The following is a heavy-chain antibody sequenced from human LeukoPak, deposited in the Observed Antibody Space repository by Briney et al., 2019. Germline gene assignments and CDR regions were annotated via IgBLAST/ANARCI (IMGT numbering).Heavy chain of an antibody. V-gene: IGHV1-2*02. CDR3: ARNSLVGGTYHYGMDV. CDR1: GYTGYY. J-gene: IGHJ6*02. Sequence: ASVKVSCKASGYTGYYMHWVRRAPGQGLEWMGWINPNNGDTNYAQKFQGRVTMTRDTSISTAYMELSRLRSDDTAVYYCARNSLVGGTYHYGMDVWGQGTTVTVPS. D-gene: IGHD1-26*01. CDR2: INPNNGDT.